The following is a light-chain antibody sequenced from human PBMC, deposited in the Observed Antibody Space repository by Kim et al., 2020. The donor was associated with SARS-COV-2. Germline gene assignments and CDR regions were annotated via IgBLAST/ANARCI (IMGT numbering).Light chain of an antibody. V-gene: IGLV1-47*02. CDR1: SSNIGTNY. J-gene: IGLJ1*01. CDR3: AAWDDSLSYV. Sequence: ELTQPPSASGTPGQRVTISCSGSSSNIGTNYVCWYQQLPGTAPKLVIYSNDQRPSGVPDRFSGSKSGTSAALAISGLRSEDEADYYCAAWDDSLSYVF. CDR2: SND.